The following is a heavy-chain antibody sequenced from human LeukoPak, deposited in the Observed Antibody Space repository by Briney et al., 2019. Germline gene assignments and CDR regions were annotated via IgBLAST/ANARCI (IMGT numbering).Heavy chain of an antibody. Sequence: GGSLRLSCAASGFTFSSYGMHWVRQAPGKGLEWVAFIRYDGSNEYYADSVKGRFTISRDNSKNTLYLQMNSLRAEDTAVYYCAKAHSSGWYYFDYWGQGTLVTVSS. CDR3: AKAHSSGWYYFDY. CDR1: GFTFSSYG. D-gene: IGHD6-19*01. V-gene: IGHV3-30*02. J-gene: IGHJ4*02. CDR2: IRYDGSNE.